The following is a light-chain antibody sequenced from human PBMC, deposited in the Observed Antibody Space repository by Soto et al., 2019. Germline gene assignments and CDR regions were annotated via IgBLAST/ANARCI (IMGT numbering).Light chain of an antibody. CDR1: QSISSY. Sequence: DIQMTQSPSSLSASVGDRVTITCRASQSISSYLNWYQQKLGKAPKLLIYAASSLQSGVPSRFSGSGSGTDFTLTISSLQPEDFATYYCQQSYSTRVTFGGGTKVDIK. J-gene: IGKJ4*01. V-gene: IGKV1-39*01. CDR3: QQSYSTRVT. CDR2: AAS.